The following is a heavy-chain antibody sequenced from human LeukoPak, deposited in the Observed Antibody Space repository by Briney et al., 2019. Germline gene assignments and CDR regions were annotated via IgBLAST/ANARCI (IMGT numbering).Heavy chain of an antibody. CDR1: GFTFSSYA. Sequence: GGSLRLSCAASGFTFSSYAMSWVRQAPGKGLEWVSAICGSGGSTYYADSVKGRFTISRDNSKNTLYLQMNSLRAEDTAVYYCAKGVSSVVYALNWFDPWGQGTLVTVSS. CDR2: ICGSGGST. V-gene: IGHV3-23*01. CDR3: AKGVSSVVYALNWFDP. D-gene: IGHD2-8*02. J-gene: IGHJ5*02.